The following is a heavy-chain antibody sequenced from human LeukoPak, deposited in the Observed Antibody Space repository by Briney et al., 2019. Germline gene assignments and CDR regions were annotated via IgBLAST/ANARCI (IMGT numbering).Heavy chain of an antibody. Sequence: SQTLSLTCTVSGGSISSGSYDWSWIRQPAGKGLEWIGRIYTSGSTNYNPSLKSRVTISVDTSKNQFSLKLSSVTAADTAVYYCARDRDYYDIPQGRFDPWGQGTLVTVSS. CDR1: GGSISSGSYD. D-gene: IGHD3-22*01. CDR3: ARDRDYYDIPQGRFDP. CDR2: IYTSGST. V-gene: IGHV4-61*02. J-gene: IGHJ5*02.